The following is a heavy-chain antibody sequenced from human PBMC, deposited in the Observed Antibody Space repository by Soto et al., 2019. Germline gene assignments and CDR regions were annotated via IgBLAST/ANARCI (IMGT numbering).Heavy chain of an antibody. J-gene: IGHJ3*02. D-gene: IGHD3-3*01. CDR1: GGTFTSYT. V-gene: IGHV1-69*02. CDR3: ARTGFGVVTDDAFDI. Sequence: KVSSKASGGTFTSYTFSWVRQAPGQGLEWMGRIIPILGIANYAQKFQGRVTITADKSTSTAYMELSSLRSEDTAVYYCARTGFGVVTDDAFDIWGQGTMVTVSS. CDR2: IIPILGIA.